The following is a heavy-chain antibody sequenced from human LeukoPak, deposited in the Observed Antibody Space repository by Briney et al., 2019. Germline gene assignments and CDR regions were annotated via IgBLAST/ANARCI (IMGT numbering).Heavy chain of an antibody. D-gene: IGHD1-26*01. J-gene: IGHJ4*02. Sequence: GGSLTLSRAASGFPFSSYWMHWVPHAPGKALVWVSRINSDGSSTSYADSVKGRFTISRDNSKNSLYLQMNSLRTEDTALYYCAKDGGSGSYYGYWGQGTLVTVSA. CDR3: AKDGGSGSYYGY. V-gene: IGHV3-74*01. CDR2: INSDGSST. CDR1: GFPFSSYW.